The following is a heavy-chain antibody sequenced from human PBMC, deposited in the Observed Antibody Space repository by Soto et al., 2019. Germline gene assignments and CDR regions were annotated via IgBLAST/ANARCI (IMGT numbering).Heavy chain of an antibody. Sequence: ASVKVSCKASGGTFSSYAISWVRQAPGQGLEWMGGIIPIFGTANYAQKFQGRVTITADESTSTAYMELSSLRSEDTAVYYCARVGIAVAGGGLYYYGMDVWGQGTTVTVSS. V-gene: IGHV1-69*13. D-gene: IGHD6-19*01. J-gene: IGHJ6*02. CDR1: GGTFSSYA. CDR3: ARVGIAVAGGGLYYYGMDV. CDR2: IIPIFGTA.